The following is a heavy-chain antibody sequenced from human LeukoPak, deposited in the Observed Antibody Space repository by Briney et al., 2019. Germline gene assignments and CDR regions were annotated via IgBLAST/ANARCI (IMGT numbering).Heavy chain of an antibody. J-gene: IGHJ4*02. D-gene: IGHD4-17*01. Sequence: GGSLRLSCAASGFTFSSYGMHWVRQAPGKGLEWVAFIRYDGSNKYYADFVKGRFTISRDNSKNTLYLQMNSLRAEDTAVYYCARGGLRLGGQFDYWGQGTLVTVSS. CDR3: ARGGLRLGGQFDY. CDR2: IRYDGSNK. CDR1: GFTFSSYG. V-gene: IGHV3-30*02.